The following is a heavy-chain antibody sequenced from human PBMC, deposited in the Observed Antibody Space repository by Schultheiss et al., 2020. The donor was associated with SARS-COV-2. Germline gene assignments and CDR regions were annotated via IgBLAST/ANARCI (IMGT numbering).Heavy chain of an antibody. Sequence: SETLSLTCSVSGYSISSGYYWSWIRQPPGKGLEWIGSIYYSGSTYYNPSLKSRVTISVDTSKNQFSLKLSSVTAADTAVYYCASVNRNYGDYGGYFDYWGQGTLVTVSS. V-gene: IGHV4-38-2*01. J-gene: IGHJ4*02. CDR3: ASVNRNYGDYGGYFDY. D-gene: IGHD4-17*01. CDR2: IYYSGST. CDR1: GYSISSGYY.